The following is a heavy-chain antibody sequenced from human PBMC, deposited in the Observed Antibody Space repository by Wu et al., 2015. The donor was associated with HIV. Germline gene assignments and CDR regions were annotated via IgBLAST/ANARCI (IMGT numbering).Heavy chain of an antibody. D-gene: IGHD3-22*01. Sequence: QVQLVQSGAEVKKPGSSVKVSCKASGGTFSSYAISWVRQAPGQGLEWMGRIIPIFGTANYAQKFQGRVTITADESTSTAYMELSSLRSEDTAVYYCARGRTYYYDSSGYYSFDPWGQGTLVTVSS. CDR1: GGTFSSYA. J-gene: IGHJ5*02. V-gene: IGHV1-69*13. CDR2: IIPIFGTA. CDR3: ARGRTYYYDSSGYYSFDP.